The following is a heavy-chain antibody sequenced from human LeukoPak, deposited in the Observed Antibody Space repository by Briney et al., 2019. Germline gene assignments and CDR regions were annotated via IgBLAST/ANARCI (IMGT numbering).Heavy chain of an antibody. Sequence: HPGGSLRLSCAASGFTFSSYAMNWVRQAPGKGLEWVSGISGGGGSTYYADSVKGRFTISRDNSKNTLYLQMNSLRAEDTAVYYCAKDLYGDYVVDYWGQGTLVTVSS. CDR2: ISGGGGST. D-gene: IGHD4-17*01. J-gene: IGHJ4*02. CDR1: GFTFSSYA. CDR3: AKDLYGDYVVDY. V-gene: IGHV3-23*01.